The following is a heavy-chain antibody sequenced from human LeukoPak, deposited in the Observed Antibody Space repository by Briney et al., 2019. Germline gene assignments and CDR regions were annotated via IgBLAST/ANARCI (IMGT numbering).Heavy chain of an antibody. D-gene: IGHD1-26*01. CDR3: ARVVGS. V-gene: IGHV4-34*01. CDR2: INHSGST. Sequence: PSETLSLTCTVSGGSISSYYWSWIRQPPGKGLEWIGEINHSGSTNYNPSLKSRVTISVDTSKNQFSLKLSSVTAADTAVYYRARVVGSWGQGTLVTVSS. J-gene: IGHJ4*02. CDR1: GGSISSYY.